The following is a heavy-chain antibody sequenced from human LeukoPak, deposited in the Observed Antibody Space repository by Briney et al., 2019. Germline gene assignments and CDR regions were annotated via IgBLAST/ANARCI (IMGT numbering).Heavy chain of an antibody. CDR3: ARDQAAYYDRSGYHYSSTAAAFDI. D-gene: IGHD3-22*01. J-gene: IGHJ3*02. V-gene: IGHV4-39*07. CDR1: GGSISSSSYY. CDR2: IYTSGST. Sequence: SETLSLTCTVSGGSISSSSYYWGWIRQPPGKGLEWIGRIYTSGSTNYNPSLKSRVTISVDTSKNQFSLKLSSVTAADTAVYYCARDQAAYYDRSGYHYSSTAAAFDIWGQGTVVTVSS.